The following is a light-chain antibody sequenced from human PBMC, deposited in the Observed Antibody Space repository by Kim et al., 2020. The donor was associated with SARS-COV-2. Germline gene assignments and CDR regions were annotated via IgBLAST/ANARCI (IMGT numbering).Light chain of an antibody. V-gene: IGLV3-1*01. CDR3: QAWDSSTVV. J-gene: IGLJ2*01. Sequence: SVSPGQAARLTCSGDKLGDKYSCWYQQKPGQSPVLVIYQDSNRPSGIPERFSGSNSGNTATLTISGTQAMDEADYYCQAWDSSTVVFGGGTQLTVL. CDR2: QDS. CDR1: KLGDKY.